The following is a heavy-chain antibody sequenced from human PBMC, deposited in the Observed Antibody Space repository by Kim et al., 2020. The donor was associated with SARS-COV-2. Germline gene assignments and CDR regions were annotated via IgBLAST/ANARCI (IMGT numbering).Heavy chain of an antibody. D-gene: IGHD2-2*01. J-gene: IGHJ3*02. V-gene: IGHV1-3*01. CDR2: INAGNGNT. Sequence: ASVKVSCKASGYTFTSYAMHWVRQAPGQRLEWMGWINAGNGNTKYSQKFQGRVTITRDTSASTAYMELSSLRSEDTAVYYCARVGGYCSSTSCYVENAFDIWGQGTMVTVSS. CDR1: GYTFTSYA. CDR3: ARVGGYCSSTSCYVENAFDI.